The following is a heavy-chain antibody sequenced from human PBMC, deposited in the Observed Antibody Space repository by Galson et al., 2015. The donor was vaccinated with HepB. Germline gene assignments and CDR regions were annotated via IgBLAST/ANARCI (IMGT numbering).Heavy chain of an antibody. D-gene: IGHD4-17*01. CDR2: ISTTSTYI. CDR1: GFSFSTYS. CDR3: ASQGGTVTASPAWH. J-gene: IGHJ4*02. V-gene: IGHV3-21*01. Sequence: SLRLSCAASGFSFSTYSMNWVRQAPGKRLEWVSSISTTSTYIYYADSVKGRFTISRNNAKNSLYLQMNSLRAEDTAVYYCASQGGTVTASPAWHWGQGTLVTVSS.